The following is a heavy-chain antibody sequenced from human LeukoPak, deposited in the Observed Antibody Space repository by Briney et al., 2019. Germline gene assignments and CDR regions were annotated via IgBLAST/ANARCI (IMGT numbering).Heavy chain of an antibody. D-gene: IGHD4-23*01. CDR3: ARDRTVGPKENAFDI. CDR1: GGSFSGYY. J-gene: IGHJ3*02. Sequence: SETLSLTCAVYGGSFSGYYWSWIRQPPGKGLEWIGEINHSGSTNYNPSLKSRVTISVDTFKNQFSLKLSSVTAADTAVYYCARDRTVGPKENAFDIWGQGTMVTVSS. V-gene: IGHV4-34*01. CDR2: INHSGST.